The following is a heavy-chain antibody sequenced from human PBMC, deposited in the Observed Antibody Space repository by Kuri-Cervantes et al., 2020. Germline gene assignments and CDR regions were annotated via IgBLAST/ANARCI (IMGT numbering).Heavy chain of an antibody. D-gene: IGHD4-17*01. V-gene: IGHV4-59*08. CDR3: ARLAGYDYGDYVDY. J-gene: IGHJ4*02. CDR1: GGSISSYY. Sequence: SETLSLTCTVSGGSISSYYWSWIRQPPGKGLEWIGYIYYSGSTYYNPSLKSRVTISVDTSKNQFSLKLSSVTAADTAVYYCARLAGYDYGDYVDYWGQGTLVTVSS. CDR2: IYYSGST.